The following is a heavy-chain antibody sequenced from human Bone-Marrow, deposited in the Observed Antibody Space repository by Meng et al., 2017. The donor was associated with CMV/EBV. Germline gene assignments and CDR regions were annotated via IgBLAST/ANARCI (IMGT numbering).Heavy chain of an antibody. V-gene: IGHV1-46*01. CDR2: INPSGGST. CDR3: ARDRCSSTSCLMGYYYGMDV. J-gene: IGHJ6*02. Sequence: ASVKVSCKVSGYTFTSYYMHWVRQAPGQGLEWMGIINPSGGSTSYAQKFQGRVTMTRDTSTSTVYMELSSLRSEDTAVYYCARDRCSSTSCLMGYYYGMDVWGQGTTVTVSS. CDR1: GYTFTSYY. D-gene: IGHD2-2*01.